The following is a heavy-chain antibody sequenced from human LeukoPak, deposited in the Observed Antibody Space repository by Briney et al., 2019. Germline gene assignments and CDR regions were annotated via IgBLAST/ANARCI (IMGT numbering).Heavy chain of an antibody. D-gene: IGHD1-26*01. V-gene: IGHV1-8*02. CDR3: AKSGVGATGFDY. CDR1: GYTFTSYG. J-gene: IGHJ4*02. Sequence: ASVKISCKASGYTFTSYGISWVRQAPGQGLEWMGWMNPNSGNTGYAQKFQGRVTMTRNTSISTAYMELSSLRSEDTAMFYCAKSGVGATGFDYWGQGTLVTVSS. CDR2: MNPNSGNT.